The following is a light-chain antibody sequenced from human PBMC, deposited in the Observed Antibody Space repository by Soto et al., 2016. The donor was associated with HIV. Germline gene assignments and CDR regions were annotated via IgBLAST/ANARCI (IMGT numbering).Light chain of an antibody. Sequence: SSELTQDPAVSVALGQTVRITCQGDSLRSYYASWYQQKPGQAPVLVIYGKTNRPSGIPDRFSGSSSGNTASLTITGAQAGDEADYYCNSRDSSGNHLVFGGGTKLTVL. CDR2: GKT. J-gene: IGLJ2*01. V-gene: IGLV3-19*01. CDR3: NSRDSSGNHLV. CDR1: SLRSYY.